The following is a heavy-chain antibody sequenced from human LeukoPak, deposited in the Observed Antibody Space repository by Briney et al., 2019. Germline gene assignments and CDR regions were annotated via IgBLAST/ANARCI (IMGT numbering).Heavy chain of an antibody. V-gene: IGHV3-23*01. J-gene: IGHJ4*02. CDR2: LYSDGDPFYGTT. CDR1: GFTVSSSF. CDR3: AKGRGTTVTSAANY. Sequence: PGGSLRLSCAASGFTVSSSFMSWVRQAPGKGLEWVSTLYSDGDPFYGTTHYADSVKGRFTISRDSSQNTLFLDVKSLGAEDTAVYYCAKGRGTTVTSAANYWGQGTLVTVSS. D-gene: IGHD4-17*01.